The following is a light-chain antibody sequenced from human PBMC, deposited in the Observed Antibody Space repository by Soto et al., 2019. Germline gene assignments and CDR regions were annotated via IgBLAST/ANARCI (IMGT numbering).Light chain of an antibody. CDR1: QSVNTN. V-gene: IGKV3-15*01. CDR3: QQYNNWPLT. J-gene: IGKJ4*01. CDR2: YAS. Sequence: EIVMTQSPATLSVSPGERATLSCRASQSVNTNLAWYQQKPGQAPRLLIFYASSRATGIPARFSGSGSWTEFTLTISSLQSEDFAVYYCQQYNNWPLTFGGGTKVEIK.